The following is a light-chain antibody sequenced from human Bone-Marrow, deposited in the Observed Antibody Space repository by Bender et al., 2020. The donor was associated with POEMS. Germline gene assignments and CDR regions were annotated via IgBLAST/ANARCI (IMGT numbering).Light chain of an antibody. V-gene: IGLV1-44*01. Sequence: QSVLTQPPSASGTPGQRVTISCSGSSSNIGSHTVNWYQQLPGTAPKLLIFSNSQRPSGVPGRFSGSKSGTSASLAIRGLQSEDEAGYYCAVWDDGLNGPVFGGGTKVTVL. CDR2: SNS. J-gene: IGLJ3*02. CDR1: SSNIGSHT. CDR3: AVWDDGLNGPV.